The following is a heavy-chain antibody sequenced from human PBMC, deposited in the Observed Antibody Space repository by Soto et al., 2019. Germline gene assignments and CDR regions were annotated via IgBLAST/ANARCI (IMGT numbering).Heavy chain of an antibody. D-gene: IGHD2-2*01. V-gene: IGHV1-69*06. Sequence: QVQLVQSGAEVKKPGSSVNVSCKASGGTFSSYAISWVRQAPGQGLEWMGGIIPIFGTANYAQKFQGRVTSTADRSTSTAYMELSSLRSEDTAVYYCARYTLATAAPLLLSRFDPWCQGTLVTVSS. CDR3: ARYTLATAAPLLLSRFDP. CDR2: IIPIFGTA. CDR1: GGTFSSYA. J-gene: IGHJ5*02.